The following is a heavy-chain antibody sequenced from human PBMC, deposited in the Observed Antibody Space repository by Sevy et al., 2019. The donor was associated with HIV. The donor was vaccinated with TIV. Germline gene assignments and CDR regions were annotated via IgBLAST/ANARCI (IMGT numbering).Heavy chain of an antibody. CDR3: ARGLEQTGTTKGNWFDP. D-gene: IGHD1-7*01. CDR2: INHSGST. V-gene: IGHV4-34*01. CDR1: GGSFSGYY. J-gene: IGHJ5*02. Sequence: ETLSLTCAVYGGSFSGYYGSWIRQPPGKGLEWIGEINHSGSTNYNPSLKSRVTISVDTSKNQFSLKLSSVTAADTAVYYCARGLEQTGTTKGNWFDPWGQGTLVTVSS.